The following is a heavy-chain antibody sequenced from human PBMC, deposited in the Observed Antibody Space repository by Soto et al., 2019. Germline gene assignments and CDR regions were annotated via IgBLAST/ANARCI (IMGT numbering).Heavy chain of an antibody. CDR3: VFFFQAEDGIRDVSSVSAFLLNRSSDL. Sequence: KGLELIGEINHSGSTNYNPSLKSRVTISVDTSKNQFSLKLSSVTATDTAVYSCVFFFQAEDGIRDVSSVSAFLLNRSSDL. J-gene: IGHJ2*01. CDR2: INHSGST. V-gene: IGHV4-34*01. D-gene: IGHD6-6*01.